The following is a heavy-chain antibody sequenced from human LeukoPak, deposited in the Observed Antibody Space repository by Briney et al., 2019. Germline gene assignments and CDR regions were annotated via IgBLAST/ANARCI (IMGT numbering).Heavy chain of an antibody. CDR1: GFSISGYW. V-gene: IGHV3-74*01. D-gene: IGHD6-19*01. CDR3: ATGASAIYSSGVVFDY. CDR2: INSDGSST. J-gene: IGHJ4*02. Sequence: PGGSLRLSCAASGFSISGYWMHWVRQAPGKGLVWVSRINSDGSSTNYADSMKGRFTISSDNAKNTVYLQLNSLRAEDTAFYYCATGASAIYSSGVVFDYWGQGTLVTVSS.